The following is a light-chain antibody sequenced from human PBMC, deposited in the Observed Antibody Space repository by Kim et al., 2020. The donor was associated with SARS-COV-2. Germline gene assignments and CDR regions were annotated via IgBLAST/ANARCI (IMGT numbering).Light chain of an antibody. Sequence: EILLTQAPGTLSLSPGERATLSCRASQSVSNYYLAWYQQKPGQAPRLVIYATSRRATGIPDRFSGSGSGTDFTLTISRLEPEDFAMYYCQQHTNSPIMYSFGQGTKVDIK. J-gene: IGKJ2*01. CDR2: ATS. V-gene: IGKV3-20*01. CDR1: QSVSNYY. CDR3: QQHTNSPIMYS.